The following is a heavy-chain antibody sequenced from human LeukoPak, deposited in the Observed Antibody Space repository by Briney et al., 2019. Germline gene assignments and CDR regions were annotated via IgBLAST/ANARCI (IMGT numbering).Heavy chain of an antibody. D-gene: IGHD6-13*01. Sequence: PGGSLRLSCAASEFTFSDYYMSWIRQAPGKGLEWVSYISYDGTTIYYADSVKGRFTVSRDNAKNSLSLQMNSLRAEDTAVYYCARCSSSWYFPDPWGQGTLVTVSS. J-gene: IGHJ5*02. V-gene: IGHV3-11*01. CDR1: EFTFSDYY. CDR2: ISYDGTTI. CDR3: ARCSSSWYFPDP.